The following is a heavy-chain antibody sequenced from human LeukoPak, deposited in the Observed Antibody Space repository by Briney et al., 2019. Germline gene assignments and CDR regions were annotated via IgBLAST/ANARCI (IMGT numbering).Heavy chain of an antibody. CDR2: IYYSGST. D-gene: IGHD2-2*01. V-gene: IGHV4-59*01. Sequence: SETLSLTCAVSGGSMSSYYWSWIRQPPGKGLEWIGYIYYSGSTNYNPSLKSRVTISVDTSKNQFSLKLSSVTAADTAVYYCARDLVVPAARAVSFSDYYLDVWGKGTTVTVSS. CDR1: GGSMSSYY. CDR3: ARDLVVPAARAVSFSDYYLDV. J-gene: IGHJ6*03.